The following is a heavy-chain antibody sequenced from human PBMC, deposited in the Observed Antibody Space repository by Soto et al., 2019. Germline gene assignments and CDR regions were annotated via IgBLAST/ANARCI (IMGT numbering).Heavy chain of an antibody. CDR2: IIPMFGTS. CDR3: ARGSCSSTSCYKEYYFDL. Sequence: QVQLVQSGAEVKKPGSSVKVSCKASGGTFSGYAISWVRQAPGQGLEWMGEIIPMFGTSNYAQKCQGRVTITADESTSTAYMELSSLRSEDTAVYYCARGSCSSTSCYKEYYFDLWGQGTLVTVSS. J-gene: IGHJ4*02. D-gene: IGHD2-2*02. V-gene: IGHV1-69*01. CDR1: GGTFSGYA.